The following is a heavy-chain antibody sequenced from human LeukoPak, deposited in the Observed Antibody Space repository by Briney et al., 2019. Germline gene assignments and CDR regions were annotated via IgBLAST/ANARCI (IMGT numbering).Heavy chain of an antibody. CDR3: ARGLIAAVYYYGMDV. D-gene: IGHD6-25*01. J-gene: IGHJ6*02. CDR1: GGTFSSYA. V-gene: IGHV1-69*04. Sequence: ASVKVSCKASGGTFSSYAISWVRQAPGQGLEWMGRIIPILGIANYAQKFQGRVTITADKSTSTAYMELSSLRPEDTAVYYCARGLIAAVYYYGMDVWGQGTTVTVSS. CDR2: IIPILGIA.